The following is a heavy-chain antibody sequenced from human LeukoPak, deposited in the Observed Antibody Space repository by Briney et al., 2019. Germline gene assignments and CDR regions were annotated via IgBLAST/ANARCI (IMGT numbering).Heavy chain of an antibody. D-gene: IGHD3-9*01. CDR3: ARPYDILTGELDY. CDR1: GFTFSSYE. CDR2: ISSSGSTI. J-gene: IGHJ4*02. V-gene: IGHV3-48*03. Sequence: GGSLRLSCAASGFTFSSYEMNWVRQAPGKGLKWVSYISSSGSTIYYADSVKGRFTISRDNAKNSLYLQMNSLRAEDTAVYYCARPYDILTGELDYWGQGTLVTVSS.